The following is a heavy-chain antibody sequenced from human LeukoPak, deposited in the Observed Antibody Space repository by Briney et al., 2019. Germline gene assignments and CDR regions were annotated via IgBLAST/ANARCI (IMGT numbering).Heavy chain of an antibody. D-gene: IGHD6-19*01. J-gene: IGHJ4*02. CDR2: IYHSGST. V-gene: IGHV4-30-2*01. CDR1: GGSISSGGYS. CDR3: AREGSSGCLDY. Sequence: SQTLSLTCAVSGGSISSGGYSWSWIRQPPGKGLEWIGYIYHSGSTYYNPSLKSRVTISVDRSKNQFSLKLSSVTAADTAVYYCAREGSSGCLDYWGQGALVTVSS.